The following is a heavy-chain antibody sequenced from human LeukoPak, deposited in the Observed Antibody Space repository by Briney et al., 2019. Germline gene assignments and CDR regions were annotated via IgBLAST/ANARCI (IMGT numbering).Heavy chain of an antibody. J-gene: IGHJ4*02. Sequence: PGGSLRLSCAASGFTFSNYAMSWVRQAPGKGLEWVAFIRYDGSNKYYADSVKGRFTISRDNSKNTLYLQMNSLRAEDTAVYYCAKARGVLLWFGDLDYWGQGTLVTVSS. CDR3: AKARGVLLWFGDLDY. D-gene: IGHD3-10*01. CDR1: GFTFSNYA. CDR2: IRYDGSNK. V-gene: IGHV3-30*02.